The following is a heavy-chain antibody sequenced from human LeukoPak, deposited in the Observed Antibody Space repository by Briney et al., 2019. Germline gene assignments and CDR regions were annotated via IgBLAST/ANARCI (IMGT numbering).Heavy chain of an antibody. CDR1: GFTVSSNY. Sequence: GGSLRLSCAASGFTVSSNYMSWVRQAPGKGLEWVSVIYSGGSTYYADSVKGRFTISRDNSKNTLYLQVNSLRAEDSAVYYCAREVPYGYYYDSNWYFDLWGRGTLVTVSS. CDR2: IYSGGST. V-gene: IGHV3-66*01. CDR3: AREVPYGYYYDSNWYFDL. D-gene: IGHD3-22*01. J-gene: IGHJ2*01.